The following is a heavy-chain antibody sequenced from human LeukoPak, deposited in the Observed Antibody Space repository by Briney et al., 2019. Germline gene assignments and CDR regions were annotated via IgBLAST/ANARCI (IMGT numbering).Heavy chain of an antibody. D-gene: IGHD2-15*01. CDR2: ISDYNGNT. CDR3: ARKPDATAEYFQH. Sequence: ASVKVSCKAPGYTFISNGISRLRQAPGQGLEKMGRISDYNGNTKNVQKLQARVTMSTDTSTSTAYMELRSLRSDDTAVYYCARKPDATAEYFQHWGQGTLVPVCS. CDR1: GYTFISNG. V-gene: IGHV1-18*01. J-gene: IGHJ1*01.